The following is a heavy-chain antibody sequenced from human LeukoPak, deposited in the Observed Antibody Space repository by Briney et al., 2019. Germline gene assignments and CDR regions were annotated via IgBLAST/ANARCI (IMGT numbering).Heavy chain of an antibody. D-gene: IGHD4-17*01. CDR3: ARGLRVTVTTDYYYYGMDV. CDR1: GGSFSGYY. Sequence: SETLSLTCAVYGGSFSGYYWSWIRQPPGKGLEWIGEINHSGSTNYNPSLKSRVTISVDTSKNQFSLKLSSVTAADTAVYYCARGLRVTVTTDYYYYGMDVWGQGTTVTVSS. V-gene: IGHV4-34*01. CDR2: INHSGST. J-gene: IGHJ6*02.